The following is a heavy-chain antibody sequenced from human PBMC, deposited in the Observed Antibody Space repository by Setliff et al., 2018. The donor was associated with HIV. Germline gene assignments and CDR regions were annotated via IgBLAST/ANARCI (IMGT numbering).Heavy chain of an antibody. D-gene: IGHD6-19*01. CDR2: IYYSGST. CDR3: ARRRGQKATGWYYFDF. CDR1: GGSISSHY. Sequence: SETLSLTCTVSGGSISSHYWSWIRQPPGKGLEWIGYIYYSGSTNYNPSLKSRVTMSIDTSKNQFSLKLSSVTAADTAVYYCARRRGQKATGWYYFDFWGQGALVTVSS. J-gene: IGHJ4*02. V-gene: IGHV4-59*08.